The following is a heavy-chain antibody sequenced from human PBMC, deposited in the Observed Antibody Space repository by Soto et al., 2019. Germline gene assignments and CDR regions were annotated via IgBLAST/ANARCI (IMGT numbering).Heavy chain of an antibody. V-gene: IGHV1-69*13. CDR3: GRDRGVFDYYDSSGPYYSYGMDV. Sequence: ASVKVSCKASGSTFSSYAIRWVRQAPGLGLEWMGGIIPIFGTANYAQKFQGRVTITADESTSTAYMELSSLRSEDTAVYYCGRDRGVFDYYDSSGPYYSYGMDVWGQGTTVTGSS. J-gene: IGHJ6*02. D-gene: IGHD3-22*01. CDR2: IIPIFGTA. CDR1: GSTFSSYA.